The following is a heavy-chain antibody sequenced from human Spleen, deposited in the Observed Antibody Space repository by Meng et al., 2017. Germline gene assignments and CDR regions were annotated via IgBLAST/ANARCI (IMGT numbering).Heavy chain of an antibody. Sequence: QVQLEEAGPGLVKPSETLYLTCTVSVGSISGGGFYWSWIRQRQGKGLEWIGFIYHTGTTYYNPSLKSRLSISVDASENQFSLNVNSVTAADTAVYYCARAGDTAIFDTWGQGTLVTVSS. CDR2: IYHTGTT. D-gene: IGHD5-18*01. V-gene: IGHV4-31*03. J-gene: IGHJ5*02. CDR3: ARAGDTAIFDT. CDR1: VGSISGGGFY.